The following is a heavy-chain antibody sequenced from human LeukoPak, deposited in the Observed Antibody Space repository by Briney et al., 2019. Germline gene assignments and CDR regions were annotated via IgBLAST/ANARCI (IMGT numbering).Heavy chain of an antibody. CDR1: GGSISSYY. Sequence: PSETLSLTCTVSGGSISSYYWSWIRQPPGKGLEWIGYIHYSGSTTYNPSLQSRVSISVDKSKNQFSLKLSSVTAADTAVYYCASSYGYSFNMDVWGKGTTVTVSS. V-gene: IGHV4-59*12. J-gene: IGHJ6*03. D-gene: IGHD5-18*01. CDR2: IHYSGST. CDR3: ASSYGYSFNMDV.